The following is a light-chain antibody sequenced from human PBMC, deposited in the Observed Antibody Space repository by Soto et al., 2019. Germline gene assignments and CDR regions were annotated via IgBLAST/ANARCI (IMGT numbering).Light chain of an antibody. J-gene: IGKJ3*01. CDR2: DAS. Sequence: EIVLTQSPRNMSLSPWERATLSCRASQNIGNFLAWYQHKPGQAPRLLIYDASKRATGIPARFSGSGSGTDFTLTISSLEPADFAVYYCQQRTTWPPLFAFGPGTRVDIK. CDR3: QQRTTWPPLFA. V-gene: IGKV3-11*01. CDR1: QNIGNF.